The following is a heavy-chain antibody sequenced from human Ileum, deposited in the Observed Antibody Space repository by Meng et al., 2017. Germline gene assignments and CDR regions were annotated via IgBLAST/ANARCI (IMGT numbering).Heavy chain of an antibody. CDR3: ARSSLGWPFLPFDY. V-gene: IGHV1-69*02. J-gene: IGHJ4*02. Sequence: QVQLVQSGAEVKKPGSSVKVSCKASGGTFSSYTISWVRQAPGQGLEWMGGIIPILGIANYAQKFQGRVTITADKSTSTAYMELSSLRSEDTAVYYCARSSLGWPFLPFDYWGQGTLVTVSS. D-gene: IGHD3-3*01. CDR1: GGTFSSYT. CDR2: IIPILGIA.